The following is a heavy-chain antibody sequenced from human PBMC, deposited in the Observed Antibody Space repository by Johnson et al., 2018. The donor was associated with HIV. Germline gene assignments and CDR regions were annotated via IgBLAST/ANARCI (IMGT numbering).Heavy chain of an antibody. J-gene: IGHJ3*02. CDR1: GFTFSTYW. CDR2: IYGDGSST. Sequence: QLVESGGGLVQPGGSLRLSCTASGFTFSTYWMHWVRQAPGKGLVWVSRIYGDGSSTTYADSVKGRFTISRDNAKNTLYLQMNSLRAEDTAVYYCTRDEGRYFDWLTVDTFDIWGQGTMVTVSS. V-gene: IGHV3-74*01. D-gene: IGHD3-9*01. CDR3: TRDEGRYFDWLTVDTFDI.